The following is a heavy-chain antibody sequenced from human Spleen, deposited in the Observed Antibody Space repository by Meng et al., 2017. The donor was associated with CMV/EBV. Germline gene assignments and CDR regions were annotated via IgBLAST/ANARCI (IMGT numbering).Heavy chain of an antibody. CDR2: ISYDGSKK. D-gene: IGHD5-18*01. CDR1: GFTFSDFA. Sequence: GESLNISCAASGFTFSDFAMHWVRQAPGKGLEWVAVISYDGSKKYYVDSVKGRFTISRDNSKNTLYLQVNSLRPEDTAVYYCARERYRNFYYGMDVWGQGTTVTVSS. CDR3: ARERYRNFYYGMDV. J-gene: IGHJ6*02. V-gene: IGHV3-30*04.